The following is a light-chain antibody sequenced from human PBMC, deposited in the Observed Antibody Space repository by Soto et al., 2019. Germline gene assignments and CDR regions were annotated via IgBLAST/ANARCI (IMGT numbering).Light chain of an antibody. CDR2: SAS. V-gene: IGKV3-20*01. CDR1: QKVSNNY. J-gene: IGKJ3*01. Sequence: IVLTQSPGILSLSPGERATLSCRAGQKVSNNYLSWYQQRPGQVPRLLIFSASTRATGIPNRFSGSGSRTDFTLTISILEPDNFAVYYCQLFDDSLFTFGPGTKVDV. CDR3: QLFDDSLFT.